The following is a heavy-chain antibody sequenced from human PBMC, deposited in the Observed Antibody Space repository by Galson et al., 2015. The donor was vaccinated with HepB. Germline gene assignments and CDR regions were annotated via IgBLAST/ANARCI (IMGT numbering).Heavy chain of an antibody. CDR1: GYTFTSYY. CDR2: INPSGGST. D-gene: IGHD6-13*01. CDR3: ASSPPDSSSWYESDY. J-gene: IGHJ4*02. Sequence: SVKVSCKASGYTFTSYYMHWVRQAPGQGLEWMGIINPSGGSTSYAQKFQGRVTMTRDTSTSTVYMELSSLRSEDTAVYYCASSPPDSSSWYESDYWGQGTLVTVSS. V-gene: IGHV1-46*01.